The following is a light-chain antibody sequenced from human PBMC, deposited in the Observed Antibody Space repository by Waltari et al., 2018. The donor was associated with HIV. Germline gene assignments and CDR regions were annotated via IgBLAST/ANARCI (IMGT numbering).Light chain of an antibody. J-gene: IGLJ1*01. CDR3: SSYAGSNIPYV. Sequence: QSALTQPPSASGSPGQSVTISCTGTSSDVGGYNYVSWYQQHPGKAPKLMIYEVSKRPSWVPDRFFGSQSGNPGSLTVSGLQAEDEADYYCSSYAGSNIPYVFGTGTKVTVL. CDR2: EVS. V-gene: IGLV2-8*01. CDR1: SSDVGGYNY.